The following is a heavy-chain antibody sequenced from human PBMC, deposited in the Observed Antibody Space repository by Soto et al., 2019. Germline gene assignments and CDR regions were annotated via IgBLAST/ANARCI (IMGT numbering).Heavy chain of an antibody. D-gene: IGHD4-17*01. CDR3: ASINDYGDYADS. J-gene: IGHJ4*02. Sequence: QVQLQQWGAGLLKPSETLSLTCAVYGGSFSGYHWSWIRQPPGKGLEWIGEINHSGRTNYNPSLKSRVNISVDTSKNQFSLKLSSVTAADPAVYYCASINDYGDYADSWGQGTLVTVSS. V-gene: IGHV4-34*01. CDR2: INHSGRT. CDR1: GGSFSGYH.